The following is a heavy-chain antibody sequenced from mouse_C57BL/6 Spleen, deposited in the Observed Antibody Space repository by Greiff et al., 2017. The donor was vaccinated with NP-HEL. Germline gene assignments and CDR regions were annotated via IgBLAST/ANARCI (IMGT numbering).Heavy chain of an antibody. CDR2: IYPGDGDT. J-gene: IGHJ2*01. Sequence: LVESGASVKISCKASGYAFSSSWMNWVKQRPGKGLEWIGQIYPGDGDTNYNGKFKGKATLTADKSSSTAYMQLSSLTSEDSAVYFCAREERITYFDYWGQGTTLTVSS. CDR1: GYAFSSSW. D-gene: IGHD2-4*01. V-gene: IGHV1-80*01. CDR3: AREERITYFDY.